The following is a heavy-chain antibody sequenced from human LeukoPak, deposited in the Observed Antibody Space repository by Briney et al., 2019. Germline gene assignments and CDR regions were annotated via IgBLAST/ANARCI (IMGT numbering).Heavy chain of an antibody. Sequence: GGSLRLSCAASGFTFSDYYMSWIRQAPGKGLEWVSYISSSGSTIDYADSVKGRFTISRDNAKNSLYLQMNSLRAEDTAVYYCARFRLTVTTYAHLDYGGQGTLVTVSS. CDR2: ISSSGSTI. CDR3: ARFRLTVTTYAHLDY. D-gene: IGHD4-17*01. CDR1: GFTFSDYY. V-gene: IGHV3-11*01. J-gene: IGHJ4*02.